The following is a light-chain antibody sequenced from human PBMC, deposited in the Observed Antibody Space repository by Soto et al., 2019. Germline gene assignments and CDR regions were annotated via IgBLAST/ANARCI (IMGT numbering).Light chain of an antibody. CDR2: HVS. Sequence: QSVLTQPASVSGSPGQSITISCSGTISDVGGYNYVSWYQHHPGKAPKLMIYHVSNRPSAVSNRFSASKSGNTASLTISGLQPEDEADYYCSSYTTSNTRQIVLGTGTKVTVL. CDR3: SSYTTSNTRQIV. J-gene: IGLJ1*01. V-gene: IGLV2-14*03. CDR1: ISDVGGYNY.